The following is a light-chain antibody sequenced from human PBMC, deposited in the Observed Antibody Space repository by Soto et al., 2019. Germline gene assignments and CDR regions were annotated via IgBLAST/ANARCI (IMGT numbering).Light chain of an antibody. CDR3: SSYAGSNNPYV. V-gene: IGLV2-8*01. Sequence: QSVLTQPASVSGSPGQSITISCAGTMRDVGAYNLVSWYQQHPGKAPKLMIYEVTKRPLGVPDRFSGSKSGNTASLTVSGLQAEDEADYYCSSYAGSNNPYVFGTGTKVTVL. CDR1: MRDVGAYNL. CDR2: EVT. J-gene: IGLJ1*01.